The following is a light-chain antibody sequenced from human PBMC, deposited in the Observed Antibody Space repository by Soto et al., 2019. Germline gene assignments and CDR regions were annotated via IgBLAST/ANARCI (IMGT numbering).Light chain of an antibody. V-gene: IGKV3-11*01. CDR2: DAS. J-gene: IGKJ1*01. CDR1: QSVSRY. Sequence: EIVLTQSPATLSLSPGERATLSCRASQSVSRYLAWYQQKPGQAPRLLISDASNRATGIPARFSGSGSGTDFTLTISSLEPEDFAVYYCQQRSNWPTFGQGTKVDIK. CDR3: QQRSNWPT.